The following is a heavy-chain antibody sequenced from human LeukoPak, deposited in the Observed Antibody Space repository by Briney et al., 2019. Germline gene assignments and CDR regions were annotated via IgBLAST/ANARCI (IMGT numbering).Heavy chain of an antibody. J-gene: IGHJ4*02. CDR2: ISYDGNDK. CDR1: GFTFSSYG. CDR3: AKEVDGDHGGFDY. V-gene: IGHV3-30*18. D-gene: IGHD4-17*01. Sequence: GGSLRLSCEASGFTFSSYGMHWVHQAPGKGLEWVAVISYDGNDKYYADSVKGRFTISRDNSKNTLYLQMNSLRAEDTAVYYCAKEVDGDHGGFDYWGQGTLVTVSS.